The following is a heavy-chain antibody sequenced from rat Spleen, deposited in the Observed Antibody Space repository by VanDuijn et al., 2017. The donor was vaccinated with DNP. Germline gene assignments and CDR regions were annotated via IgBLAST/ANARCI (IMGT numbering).Heavy chain of an antibody. V-gene: IGHV3-3*01. Sequence: EVQLQESGPGLVKPSQSLSLTCSVTGYSITSNHKWTWIRKFPGNELEWMGYIKNAGSTYYNPSLKSRISITTDTSKNQFFLQVNSVSSEDSGTYYCAVQLGVFDFWGQGVMVTVSS. CDR3: AVQLGVFDF. CDR1: GYSITSNHK. CDR2: IKNAGST. D-gene: IGHD5-1*01. J-gene: IGHJ2*01.